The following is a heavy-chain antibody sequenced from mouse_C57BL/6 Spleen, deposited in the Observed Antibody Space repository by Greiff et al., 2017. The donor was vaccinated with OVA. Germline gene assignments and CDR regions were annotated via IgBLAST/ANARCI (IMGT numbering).Heavy chain of an antibody. CDR1: GYTFTSYW. CDR2: INPSNGGT. CDR3: ARSEGSYYGSSFYAMDY. V-gene: IGHV1-53*01. J-gene: IGHJ4*01. Sequence: VQLQQSGTELVKPGASVKLSCKASGYTFTSYWMHWVKQRPGQGLEWIGNINPSNGGTNYNEKFKSKATLTVDKSSSTAYMQLSSLTSEDSAVYYCARSEGSYYGSSFYAMDYWGQGTSVTVSS. D-gene: IGHD1-1*01.